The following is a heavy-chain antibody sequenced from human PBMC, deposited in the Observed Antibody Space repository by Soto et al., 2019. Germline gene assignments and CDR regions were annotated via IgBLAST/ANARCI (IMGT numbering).Heavy chain of an antibody. V-gene: IGHV4-59*01. CDR1: GGSISSYY. CDR3: TSQCPMVRGFELNY. Sequence: SETLSLTCTVSGGSISSYYWSWIRQPPGKGLEWVGYIYYNGSTNYNPSIKSRITISVDTTKNQFSLKLSSLTTADTVVYYCTSQCPMVRGFELNYWGQGTLVTVSS. J-gene: IGHJ4*02. CDR2: IYYNGST. D-gene: IGHD3-10*01.